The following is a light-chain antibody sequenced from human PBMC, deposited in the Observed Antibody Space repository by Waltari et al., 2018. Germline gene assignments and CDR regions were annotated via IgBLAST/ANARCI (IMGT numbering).Light chain of an antibody. CDR1: QSVSSSY. Sequence: EIVLTQSPGTLSLSPGERATLYGRASQSVSSSYLAWYQQKPGQAPRLLIYGASSRATGIPDRFSGSGSGTDFTLTISRLEPEDFAVYYCQQYDSSRYTFGQGTKLEIK. J-gene: IGKJ2*01. CDR3: QQYDSSRYT. CDR2: GAS. V-gene: IGKV3-20*01.